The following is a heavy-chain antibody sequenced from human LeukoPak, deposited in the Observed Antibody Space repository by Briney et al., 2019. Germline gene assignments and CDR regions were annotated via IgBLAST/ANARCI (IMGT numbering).Heavy chain of an antibody. CDR3: ARVSRLWWARDI. CDR1: GGSISSGGYY. Sequence: SETLSLTCTVSGGSISSGGYYWSWIRQHPGKGLEWIGEINHSGSTNYNPSLKSRVNISVDTSKNQFSLKLSSVTAADTAVYYCARVSRLWWARDIWGQGTMVTVSS. D-gene: IGHD2-21*01. V-gene: IGHV4-39*07. CDR2: INHSGST. J-gene: IGHJ3*02.